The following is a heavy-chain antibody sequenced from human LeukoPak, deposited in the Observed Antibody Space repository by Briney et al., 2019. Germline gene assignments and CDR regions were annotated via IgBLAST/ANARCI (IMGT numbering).Heavy chain of an antibody. D-gene: IGHD3-3*01. J-gene: IGHJ4*02. CDR1: GGSFSGYY. CDR2: IYTSEST. Sequence: SETLSLTCAVYGGSFSGYYWSWIRQPAGKGLEWIGRIYTSESTNYNPSLKSRVTISVDTSRNQFSLKLSSVTAADTAVYYCARVKERGAYYDFWSGYSELYYFDYWGQGTLVTVSS. V-gene: IGHV4-59*10. CDR3: ARVKERGAYYDFWSGYSELYYFDY.